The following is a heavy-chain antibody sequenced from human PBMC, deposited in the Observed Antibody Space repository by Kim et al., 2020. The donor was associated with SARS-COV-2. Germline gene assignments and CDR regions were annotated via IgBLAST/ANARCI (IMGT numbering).Heavy chain of an antibody. CDR3: ARSKVVTRFDY. J-gene: IGHJ4*02. Sequence: YYNPSLKSRVTISVDTSKNQFSLKLSSVTAADTAVYYCARSKVVTRFDYWGQGTLVTVSS. V-gene: IGHV4-31*02. D-gene: IGHD3-10*01.